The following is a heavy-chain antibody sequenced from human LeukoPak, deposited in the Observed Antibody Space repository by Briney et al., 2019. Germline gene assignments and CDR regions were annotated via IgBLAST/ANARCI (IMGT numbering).Heavy chain of an antibody. CDR3: ARGRPSTWYSSGWFIDY. CDR1: GGSFSGYY. V-gene: IGHV4-34*01. Sequence: SETLSLTCAVYGGSFSGYYWGWIRQPPGKGLEWIGEINHSGSTNYNPSLKSRVTISVDTSKNQFSLKLSSVTAADTAVYYCARGRPSTWYSSGWFIDYWGQGTLVTVSS. CDR2: INHSGST. J-gene: IGHJ4*02. D-gene: IGHD6-19*01.